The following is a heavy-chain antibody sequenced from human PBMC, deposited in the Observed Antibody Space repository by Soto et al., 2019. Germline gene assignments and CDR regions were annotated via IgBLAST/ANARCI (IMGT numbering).Heavy chain of an antibody. J-gene: IGHJ5*01. CDR1: EDRVSNNNAA. CDR3: ARLIGNSWLDS. Sequence: SQTLSLTCAISEDRVSNNNAAWKWIRQSPSRGLEWLGRTYYRSKSSSDYAVSVKSRISINPDTSNNQLSLQLNSVTPDDTAVYYCARLIGNSWLDSWGQGTLVTVSS. D-gene: IGHD3-16*01. V-gene: IGHV6-1*01. CDR2: TYYRSKSSS.